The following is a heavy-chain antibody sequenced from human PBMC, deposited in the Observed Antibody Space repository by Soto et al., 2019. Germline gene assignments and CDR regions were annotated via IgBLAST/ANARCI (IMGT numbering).Heavy chain of an antibody. CDR3: ARGCSSTSCLLPDP. CDR2: INHSGST. J-gene: IGHJ5*02. CDR1: GGSFSGYY. Sequence: PSETLSLTCAVYGGSFSGYYLSWIRQPPGKGLEWIGEINHSGSTNYNPSLKSRVTISVDTSKNQFSLKLSSVTAADTAVYYCARGCSSTSCLLPDPWGQGTLVTVS. V-gene: IGHV4-34*01. D-gene: IGHD2-2*01.